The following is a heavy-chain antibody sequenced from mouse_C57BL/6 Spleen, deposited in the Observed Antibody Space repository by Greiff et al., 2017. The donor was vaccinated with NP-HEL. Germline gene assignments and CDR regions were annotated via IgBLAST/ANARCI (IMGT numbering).Heavy chain of an antibody. Sequence: VQLKESGPGLVKPSQSLSLTCSVTGYSITSGYYWNWIRQFPGNKLEWMGYISYDGSNNYNPSLKNRISITRDTSKNQFFLKLNSVTTEDTATYYCASDGYYYYAMDYWGQGTSVTVSS. CDR2: ISYDGSN. CDR3: ASDGYYYYAMDY. V-gene: IGHV3-6*01. D-gene: IGHD2-3*01. CDR1: GYSITSGYY. J-gene: IGHJ4*01.